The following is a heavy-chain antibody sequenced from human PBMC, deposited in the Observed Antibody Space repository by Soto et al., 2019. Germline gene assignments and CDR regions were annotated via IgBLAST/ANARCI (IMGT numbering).Heavy chain of an antibody. V-gene: IGHV3-48*01. Sequence: GGSLRLSCVASGFTFSSYSMNWVRQAPGKGLEWLSYISSTSSLILYAGSVKGRFTVSRDNDKNLLYLQMNSLRAEDTAVYNCAKEPVGPDWYFDLWGRGTLVTVSS. CDR2: ISSTSSLI. J-gene: IGHJ2*01. CDR1: GFTFSSYS. CDR3: AKEPVGPDWYFDL.